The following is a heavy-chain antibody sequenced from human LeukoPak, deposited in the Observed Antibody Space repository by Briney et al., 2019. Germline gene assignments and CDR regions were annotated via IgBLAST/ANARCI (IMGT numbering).Heavy chain of an antibody. V-gene: IGHV3-48*01. D-gene: IGHD5-24*01. Sequence: GSLRLSCAASGFTFSSYSMNWVRQAPGKGLEWVSYISSSSSTIYYADSVKGRFTISRDNAKNSLYLQMNSLRAEDTAVYYCARARVEMATISDYFDYWGQGTLVTVSS. CDR1: GFTFSSYS. CDR2: ISSSSSTI. CDR3: ARARVEMATISDYFDY. J-gene: IGHJ4*02.